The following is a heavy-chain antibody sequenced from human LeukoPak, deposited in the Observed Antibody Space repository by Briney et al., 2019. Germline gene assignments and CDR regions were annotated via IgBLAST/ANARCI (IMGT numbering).Heavy chain of an antibody. Sequence: PGGSLRLSCAASGFSFCGYSMSWVRQAPGEGVEWVAFISRTSSDIYHADSVKGRFTISRDNAKNSVYLQMNSLRAEDTAVYYCARDLPAAVDWGQGTLVTVSS. D-gene: IGHD2-2*01. V-gene: IGHV3-21*01. CDR1: GFSFCGYS. CDR2: ISRTSSDI. CDR3: ARDLPAAVD. J-gene: IGHJ4*02.